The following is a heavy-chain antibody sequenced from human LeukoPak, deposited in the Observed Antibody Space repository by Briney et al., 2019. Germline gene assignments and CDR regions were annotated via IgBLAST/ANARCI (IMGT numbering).Heavy chain of an antibody. D-gene: IGHD5-12*01. V-gene: IGHV3-23*01. CDR2: ISGSGGST. CDR1: GFTFSSYA. CDR3: ARGYSGYVGNFDY. Sequence: GSLRLSCAASGFTFSSYAMSWVRQAPGKGLEWVSAISGSGGSTYYADSVKGRFTISRDNSKNTLYPQMNSLRAEDTAVYYCARGYSGYVGNFDYWGQGTLVTVSS. J-gene: IGHJ4*02.